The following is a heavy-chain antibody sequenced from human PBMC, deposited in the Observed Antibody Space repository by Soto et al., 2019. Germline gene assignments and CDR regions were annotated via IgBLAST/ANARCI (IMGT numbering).Heavy chain of an antibody. CDR3: ARAFGSGSYRRPFDP. Sequence: PSETLSLTCAVYGVSFSGYYWSWIRQPPGKGLEWIGEINHSGSTNYNPSLKSRVTISVDTSKNQFSLKLSSVTAADTAVYYCARAFGSGSYRRPFDPWGQGTLVTVSS. CDR1: GVSFSGYY. CDR2: INHSGST. D-gene: IGHD1-26*01. V-gene: IGHV4-34*01. J-gene: IGHJ5*02.